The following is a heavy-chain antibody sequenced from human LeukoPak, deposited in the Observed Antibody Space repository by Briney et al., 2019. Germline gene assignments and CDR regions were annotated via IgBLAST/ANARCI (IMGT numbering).Heavy chain of an antibody. CDR2: ISGSGGST. J-gene: IGHJ4*02. D-gene: IGHD5-12*01. CDR3: AKDRERRDGYNSYYFDY. V-gene: IGHV3-23*01. Sequence: PGGSLGLSCAASGFTFSSYAMSWVRQAPGKGLEWVSAISGSGGSTYYADSVKGRFTISRDNSKNTLYLQMNSLRAEDTAVYYCAKDRERRDGYNSYYFDYWGQGTLVTVSS. CDR1: GFTFSSYA.